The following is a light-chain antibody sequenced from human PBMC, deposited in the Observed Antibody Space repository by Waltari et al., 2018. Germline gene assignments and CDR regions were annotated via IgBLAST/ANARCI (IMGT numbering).Light chain of an antibody. J-gene: IGKJ3*01. CDR3: QQYNNWPPLFT. V-gene: IGKV3D-15*01. CDR2: GAL. CDR1: QSVSSN. Sequence: EIVMTQSPATLSVSPGDRATLSCRASQSVSSNLAWYQQKPGQAPRLLIYGALTRATGIPARFSGTGSGTEFTLTISSLQSEDFAVYYCQQYNNWPPLFTFGPGTKVDMK.